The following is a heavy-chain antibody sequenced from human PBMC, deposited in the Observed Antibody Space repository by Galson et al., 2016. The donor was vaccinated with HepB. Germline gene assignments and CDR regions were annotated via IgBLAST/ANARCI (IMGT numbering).Heavy chain of an antibody. CDR3: AKRHEYCPPVGCSVDS. D-gene: IGHD2/OR15-2a*01. V-gene: IGHV3-30*18. CDR2: DSMDGRRK. CDR1: GFTFNRRG. Sequence: SLRLSCAASGFTFNRRGMLWVRQAPGKGLEWVAADSMDGRRKFYADSVKGRFTISRDNSNNMLFLQMSSLRVDDTAVYYCAKRHEYCPPVGCSVDSWGQGTLVSVSS. J-gene: IGHJ4*02.